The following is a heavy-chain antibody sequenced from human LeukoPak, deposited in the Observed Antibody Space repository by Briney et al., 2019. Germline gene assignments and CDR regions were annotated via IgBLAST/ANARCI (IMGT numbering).Heavy chain of an antibody. D-gene: IGHD3-9*01. CDR1: GYTFTSYD. J-gene: IGHJ4*02. CDR3: ATRYYDILTGYQGFDY. V-gene: IGHV1-8*01. Sequence: ASVKVSCKASGYTFTSYDINWVRQATGQGLEWMGWMNPNSGNTGYAQKFQGRVTMTRNTSISTAYMELSSLRSEDTAVYYCATRYYDILTGYQGFDYWGQGTLVTVSS. CDR2: MNPNSGNT.